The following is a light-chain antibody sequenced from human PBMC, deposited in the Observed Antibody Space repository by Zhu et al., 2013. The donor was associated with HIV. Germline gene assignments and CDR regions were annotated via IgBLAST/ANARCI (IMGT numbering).Light chain of an antibody. V-gene: IGKV1-9*01. CDR3: HQPYTYPFT. CDR2: GAS. Sequence: DIQLTQSPSFLSASVGDRVTITCRATQGIDRYLAWYQQKAGKAPQLLIYGASTLEGGVPSRFSGSGSGAEFTLTISSLQPEDFATYYCHQPYTYPFTFGPGTKVDIK. CDR1: QGIDRY. J-gene: IGKJ3*01.